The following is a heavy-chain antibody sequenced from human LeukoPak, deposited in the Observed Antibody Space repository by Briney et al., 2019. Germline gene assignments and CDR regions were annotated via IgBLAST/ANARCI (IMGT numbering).Heavy chain of an antibody. D-gene: IGHD2-15*01. CDR1: GGSISSGSYY. CDR3: ARSSTHRFDP. J-gene: IGHJ5*02. Sequence: SQTLSLTCTVSGGSISSGSYYWSWIRQPAGKGLEWIGRIYTSGSTNYNPSLKSRATISVDTSKNQFSLNLSSVTAADTAVYYCARSSTHRFDPWGQGTLVTVSS. CDR2: IYTSGST. V-gene: IGHV4-61*02.